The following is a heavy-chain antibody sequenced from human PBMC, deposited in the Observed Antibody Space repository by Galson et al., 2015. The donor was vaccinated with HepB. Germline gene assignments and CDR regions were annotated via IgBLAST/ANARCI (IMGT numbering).Heavy chain of an antibody. CDR2: ISFNGGTT. CDR1: GLTFSSYA. Sequence: SLRLSCAASGLTFSSYAMSWVRQAPGKGLEWVSAISFNGGTTYYADSVRGRFTIPRDNSKNTLYLHMNSLRAEDTAIYYCAKDLRRWALGSWGQGTLVTVSS. D-gene: IGHD6-13*01. V-gene: IGHV3-23*01. CDR3: AKDLRRWALGS. J-gene: IGHJ4*02.